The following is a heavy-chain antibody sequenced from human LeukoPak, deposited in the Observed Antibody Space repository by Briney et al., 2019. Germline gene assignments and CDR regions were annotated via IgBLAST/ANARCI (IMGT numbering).Heavy chain of an antibody. CDR3: ASSYYYDSSGYGDYYYHGMDV. V-gene: IGHV1-46*01. Sequence: ASVKVSCKASGYIFTSYYMHWVRQAPGQGLEWMGIINPSGGSTSHAQKVQGRVTMTRDTSTSTVYMELSSLRSEDTAVYYCASSYYYDSSGYGDYYYHGMDVWGQGTTVTVSS. D-gene: IGHD3-22*01. CDR1: GYIFTSYY. J-gene: IGHJ6*02. CDR2: INPSGGST.